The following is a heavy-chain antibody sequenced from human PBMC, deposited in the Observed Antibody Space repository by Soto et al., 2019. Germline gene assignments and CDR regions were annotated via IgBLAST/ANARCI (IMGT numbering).Heavy chain of an antibody. J-gene: IGHJ4*02. D-gene: IGHD2-2*01. CDR3: ARDIGSYAYAEGY. V-gene: IGHV4-4*07. CDR2: VYSSGTT. CDR1: GGSINSYW. Sequence: SETLSLTCSVSGGSINSYWWSWIRQPAGKGLEWIGRVYSSGTTDYNPSLNSRATMSVETSKNQFSLKLTSVTAADTAVYYCARDIGSYAYAEGYWGQGIQVTVSS.